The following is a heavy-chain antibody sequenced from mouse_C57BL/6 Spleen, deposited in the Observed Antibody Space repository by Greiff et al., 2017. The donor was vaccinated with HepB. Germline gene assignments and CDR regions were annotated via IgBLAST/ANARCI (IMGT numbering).Heavy chain of an antibody. J-gene: IGHJ2*01. CDR1: GYAFSSSW. Sequence: QVQLQQSGPELVKPGASVKISCKASGYAFSSSWMNWVKQRPGKGLEWIGRIYPGDGDTNYNGKFKGKATLTADKSSSTAYMQLSSLTSEDSAVYFCARPSYDYSLDYWGQGTTLTVSS. CDR2: IYPGDGDT. V-gene: IGHV1-82*01. CDR3: ARPSYDYSLDY. D-gene: IGHD2-4*01.